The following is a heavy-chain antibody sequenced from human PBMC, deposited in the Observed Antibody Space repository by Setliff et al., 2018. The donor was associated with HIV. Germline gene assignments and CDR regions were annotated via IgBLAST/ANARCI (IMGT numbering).Heavy chain of an antibody. CDR2: INPSGGYT. CDR3: ARDRPTVVTTHSRYYYYMDV. V-gene: IGHV1-46*01. CDR1: GYTFTTYY. D-gene: IGHD4-17*01. J-gene: IGHJ6*03. Sequence: ASVKVSCKASGYTFTTYYMHWVRQAPGQGLEWMGIINPSGGYTIYAQKFQGRATMTADTSTNTFYMDLRSLKSEDTAVYYCARDRPTVVTTHSRYYYYMDVWGKGTTVTVSS.